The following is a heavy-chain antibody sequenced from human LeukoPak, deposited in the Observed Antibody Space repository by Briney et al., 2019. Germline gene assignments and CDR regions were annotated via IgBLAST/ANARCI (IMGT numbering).Heavy chain of an antibody. V-gene: IGHV3-21*01. J-gene: IGHJ4*02. CDR1: GFTFSSYS. CDR2: ISSSSSYI. CDR3: ARDLNTVVNDY. D-gene: IGHD4-23*01. Sequence: GGSLRLSCAASGFTFSSYSVNWVRQAPGKGLEWVSSISSSSSYIYYADSVKGRFTISRDNAKNSLYLQMNSLRAEDTAVYYCARDLNTVVNDYWGQGTLVTVSS.